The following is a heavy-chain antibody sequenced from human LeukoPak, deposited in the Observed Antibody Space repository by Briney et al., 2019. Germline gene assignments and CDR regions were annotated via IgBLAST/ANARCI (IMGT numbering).Heavy chain of an antibody. V-gene: IGHV3-7*05. Sequence: GGSLRLSCAASGFTFSTYWMAWVRQAPGKGLEWVANMKQDGSQKNYVDSVRGRFIISRDNDKNLLYLQMNSLRAEDTAVYHCARDVGGNLDYWGQGILVTVSS. CDR1: GFTFSTYW. CDR3: ARDVGGNLDY. CDR2: MKQDGSQK. J-gene: IGHJ4*02. D-gene: IGHD1-26*01.